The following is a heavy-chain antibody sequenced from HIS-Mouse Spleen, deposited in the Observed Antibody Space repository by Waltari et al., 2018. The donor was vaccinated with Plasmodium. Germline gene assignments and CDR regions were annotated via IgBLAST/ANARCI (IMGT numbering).Heavy chain of an antibody. D-gene: IGHD3-3*01. J-gene: IGHJ4*02. V-gene: IGHV3-74*01. CDR3: ARVGDFWSGYCNDY. CDR1: GFTFSSYW. Sequence: EVQLVESGGGLVQPGGSLRLSCAASGFTFSSYWMHWVRQAPGKGLVGVSRINKEGSSTGYADSVKGRFTISRDNAKNTLYLQMNSLRAEDTAVYYCARVGDFWSGYCNDYWGQGTLVTVSS. CDR2: INKEGSST.